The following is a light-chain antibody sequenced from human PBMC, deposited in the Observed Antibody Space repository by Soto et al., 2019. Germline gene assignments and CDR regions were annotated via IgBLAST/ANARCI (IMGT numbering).Light chain of an antibody. J-gene: IGLJ1*01. CDR2: ENN. CDR3: GTWDSSLSGVI. V-gene: IGLV1-51*02. CDR1: SSNIGNNY. Sequence: QPVLTQPPSVSAAPGQKVTISCSGSSSNIGNNYVSWYQQLPGTAPKLLIYENNKRPSGIPDRFSGSKSGTSATLGITGLQTGDEADDYCGTWDSSLSGVIFGTGTELTVL.